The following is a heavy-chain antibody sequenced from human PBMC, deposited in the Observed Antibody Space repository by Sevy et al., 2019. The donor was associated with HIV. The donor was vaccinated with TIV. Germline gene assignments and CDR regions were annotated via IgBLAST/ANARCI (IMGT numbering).Heavy chain of an antibody. D-gene: IGHD6-13*01. Sequence: GGSLRLSCAASGFTLSSYAMHWVRQAPGKGLEWVAVISYDGSNKYYADSVKGRFTISRDNSKNTLYLQMNSLRAEDTAVYYCARDIAAAAGRESAFDIWGQGTMVTVSS. J-gene: IGHJ3*02. CDR2: ISYDGSNK. CDR3: ARDIAAAAGRESAFDI. V-gene: IGHV3-30-3*01. CDR1: GFTLSSYA.